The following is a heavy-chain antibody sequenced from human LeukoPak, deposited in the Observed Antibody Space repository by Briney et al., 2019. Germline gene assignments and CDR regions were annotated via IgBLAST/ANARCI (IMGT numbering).Heavy chain of an antibody. CDR1: GYSISSGYY. D-gene: IGHD1-7*01. J-gene: IGHJ4*02. CDR2: IYHSGST. Sequence: SETLSLTCTVSGYSISSGYYWGWIRQPPGKGLEWIGSIYHSGSTYYNPSLKSRVTISVDTSKNQFSLKLSSVTAADTAVYYCARVAFGITGTTIDYWGQGTLVTVSS. CDR3: ARVAFGITGTTIDY. V-gene: IGHV4-38-2*02.